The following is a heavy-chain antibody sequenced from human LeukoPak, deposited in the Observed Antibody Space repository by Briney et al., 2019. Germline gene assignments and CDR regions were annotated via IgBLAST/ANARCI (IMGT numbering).Heavy chain of an antibody. D-gene: IGHD2-15*01. V-gene: IGHV3-21*01. CDR2: ISSSSSYI. CDR1: GFTFSSYS. Sequence: GGSLRLSCAASGFTFSSYSMNWVRQAPGKGLEWVSSISSSSSYIYYADSVKGRFTISRDNAKNSLYLQMNSLRAEDTAVYYRARGPPVLGYCSGGSCYSDAFDIWGQGTMVTVSS. J-gene: IGHJ3*02. CDR3: ARGPPVLGYCSGGSCYSDAFDI.